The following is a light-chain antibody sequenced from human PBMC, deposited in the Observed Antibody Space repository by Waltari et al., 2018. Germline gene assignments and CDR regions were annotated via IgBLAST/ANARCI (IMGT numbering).Light chain of an antibody. CDR2: DVS. Sequence: QSALTQPASVSVSPGQSITISCTGTSSDVGCYNYVSWYQQDPGKVPKLLIFDVSNRPSGVSNRFSGSKSGNTASLTISGLQAEDESDYYCCSFTSRSTWVFGGGTKLTVL. V-gene: IGLV2-14*01. CDR1: SSDVGCYNY. J-gene: IGLJ3*02. CDR3: CSFTSRSTWV.